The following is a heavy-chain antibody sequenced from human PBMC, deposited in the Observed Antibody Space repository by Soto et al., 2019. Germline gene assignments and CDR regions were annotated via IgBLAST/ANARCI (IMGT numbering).Heavy chain of an antibody. CDR2: IIPIFGTA. Sequence: GASVKVSCKASGGTFSSYAISWVRQAPGQGLEWMGGIIPIFGTANYAQKFQGRVTITADESTSTAYMELSSLRSEDTAVYYCARASSTLLWFGEYYYYYGMDVWGQGTTVTVSS. J-gene: IGHJ6*02. D-gene: IGHD3-10*01. CDR1: GGTFSSYA. V-gene: IGHV1-69*13. CDR3: ARASSTLLWFGEYYYYYGMDV.